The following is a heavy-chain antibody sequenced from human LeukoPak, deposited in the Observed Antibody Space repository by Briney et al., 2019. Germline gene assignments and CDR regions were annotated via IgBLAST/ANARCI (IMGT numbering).Heavy chain of an antibody. V-gene: IGHV1-2*02. CDR2: INPNSGGT. Sequence: ASVKVSCKASGYTFTGYYMHWVRQAPGHGLEWMGWINPNSGGTNYAQKFQGRVTMTRDTSISTAYMELSRLRSDDTAVYYCARVAVVRGVIIRTIDYWGQGTLVTVSS. CDR3: ARVAVVRGVIIRTIDY. J-gene: IGHJ4*02. CDR1: GYTFTGYY. D-gene: IGHD3-10*01.